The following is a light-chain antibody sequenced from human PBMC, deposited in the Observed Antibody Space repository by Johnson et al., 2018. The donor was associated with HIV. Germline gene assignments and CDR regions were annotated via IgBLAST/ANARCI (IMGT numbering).Light chain of an antibody. CDR1: SSNIGNNY. Sequence: QSVLTQPPSVSAAPGQKVTISCSGSSSNIGNNYVSWYQQLPGTAPKLLIYDNNKRPSGIPDRFSGSKSGTSATLGITRLQTGDAADYYCGTWDSSLSAYVFGTGTKVTVL. CDR3: GTWDSSLSAYV. V-gene: IGLV1-51*01. J-gene: IGLJ1*01. CDR2: DNN.